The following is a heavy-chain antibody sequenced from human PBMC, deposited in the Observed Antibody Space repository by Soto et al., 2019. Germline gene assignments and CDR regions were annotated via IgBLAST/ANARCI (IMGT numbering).Heavy chain of an antibody. D-gene: IGHD6-19*01. CDR3: ASRSSGWYFDY. CDR2: ISGSGGST. Sequence: EVQLLESGGGLVQPGGSLRFSCAASGFTFNSYAMNWVRQAPGKVLEWVSVISGSGGSTYYADSVKGRFTISRDNSKNTLYLQMNSLRAEDTAVYYCASRSSGWYFDYWGQGTLVTVSS. J-gene: IGHJ4*02. CDR1: GFTFNSYA. V-gene: IGHV3-23*01.